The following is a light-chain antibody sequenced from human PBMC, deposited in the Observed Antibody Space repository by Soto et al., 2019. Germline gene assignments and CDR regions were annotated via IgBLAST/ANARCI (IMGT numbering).Light chain of an antibody. V-gene: IGKV3-20*01. CDR3: QQYYNSVYT. Sequence: EIVLTQSPGTLSLSPGERATLSCRASQSVSSSYLAWYQQKPGQAPRLLIYGASNRATGIPDRFSGSGSGTDFTLTISRLEPEDFAVYFCQQYYNSVYTFGQGTMLEIK. CDR2: GAS. CDR1: QSVSSSY. J-gene: IGKJ2*01.